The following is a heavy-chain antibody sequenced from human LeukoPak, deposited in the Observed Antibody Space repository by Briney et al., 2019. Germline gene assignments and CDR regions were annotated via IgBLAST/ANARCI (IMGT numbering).Heavy chain of an antibody. Sequence: PGRSLRLSCAASGFTFDDYAMHWVRQAPGKGLEWVSGISWNSGSIGYADSVKGRFTISRDNAKNSLYLQMNSLRAEDTALYYCAKDTAPHYYDSSGYTYFDCWGQGTLVTVSS. CDR3: AKDTAPHYYDSSGYTYFDC. J-gene: IGHJ4*02. V-gene: IGHV3-9*01. D-gene: IGHD3-22*01. CDR1: GFTFDDYA. CDR2: ISWNSGSI.